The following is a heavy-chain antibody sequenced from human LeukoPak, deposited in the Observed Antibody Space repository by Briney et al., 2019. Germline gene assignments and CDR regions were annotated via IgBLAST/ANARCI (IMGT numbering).Heavy chain of an antibody. CDR1: GFTIPYNF. Sequence: PGGSLRLSCAASGFTIPYNFMSWVRQAPGKGPEWISVIYYGGTTYYADSVRGRLTISRDNSKNTLHLEMNSLRVEDTAVYYCARVGGDTAMDNWYFDLWGRGTLVTVSS. J-gene: IGHJ2*01. V-gene: IGHV3-53*01. CDR3: ARVGGDTAMDNWYFDL. CDR2: IYYGGTT. D-gene: IGHD5-18*01.